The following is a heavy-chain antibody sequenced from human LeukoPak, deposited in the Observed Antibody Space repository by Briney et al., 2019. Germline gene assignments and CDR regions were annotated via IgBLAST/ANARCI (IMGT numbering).Heavy chain of an antibody. V-gene: IGHV2-70*11. Sequence: SGPALVTPTQPLTPTSTLSGFSLSTSGMCVSWIRQPPGKALEWLARIGWDDDKYYSTSLKTRLTISNDTSKQQVALTMTNMDPVDTATYYCARKPGYCSGGSCYEDAFDIWGQGTMVTVAS. CDR2: IGWDDDK. D-gene: IGHD2-15*01. CDR3: ARKPGYCSGGSCYEDAFDI. J-gene: IGHJ3*02. CDR1: GFSLSTSGMC.